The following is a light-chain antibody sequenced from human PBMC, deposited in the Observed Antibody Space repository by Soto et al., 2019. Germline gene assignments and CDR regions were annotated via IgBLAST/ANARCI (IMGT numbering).Light chain of an antibody. CDR3: TSYTSSSTQV. CDR1: SSDVGGYDY. Sequence: QSALTQPASVSGSPGQSITISCTGTSSDVGGYDYVSWYQQHPGTAPRLIIYEVTNRPSGVSNRFSGSKSGNTASLTISGLQDEDEADYYCTSYTSSSTQVFGTGTKLTVL. CDR2: EVT. J-gene: IGLJ1*01. V-gene: IGLV2-14*01.